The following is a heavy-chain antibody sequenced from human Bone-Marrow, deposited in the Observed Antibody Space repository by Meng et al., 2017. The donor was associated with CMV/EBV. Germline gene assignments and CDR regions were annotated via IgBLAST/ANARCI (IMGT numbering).Heavy chain of an antibody. J-gene: IGHJ4*02. CDR2: ISGSGGST. CDR1: GFTFSSYA. CDR3: AKDSTRNRYYFDY. Sequence: GGSLRLSCAASGFTFSSYAMSWVRQAPGKGLEWVSAISGSGGSTYYADSVKGRFTISGDNSKNTLYLQMNSLRAEDTAVYYCAKDSTRNRYYFDYWGQGTLVTVSS. V-gene: IGHV3-23*01. D-gene: IGHD5/OR15-5a*01.